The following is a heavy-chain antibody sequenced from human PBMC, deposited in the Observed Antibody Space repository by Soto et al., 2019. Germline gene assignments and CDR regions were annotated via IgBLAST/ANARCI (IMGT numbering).Heavy chain of an antibody. V-gene: IGHV4-39*01. Sequence: QLQLQESGPGLVKPSETLSLTYTVSGGSVSSSSYYWGWVRQPPGKGLEWIGSVYYSGSTYYNPSLESRVTISVDKSKNQFSLKRMSLSAADTAVYYCGRLEGLATISYYFDYWGQGALVTVSS. CDR3: GRLEGLATISYYFDY. J-gene: IGHJ4*02. D-gene: IGHD3-9*01. CDR1: GGSVSSSSYY. CDR2: VYYSGST.